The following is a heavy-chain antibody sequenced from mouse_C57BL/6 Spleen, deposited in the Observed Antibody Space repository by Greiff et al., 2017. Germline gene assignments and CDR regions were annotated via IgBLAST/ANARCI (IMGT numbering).Heavy chain of an antibody. CDR2: IYPGDGDT. CDR1: GYAFSSYW. CDR3: ARSDYYGSSYDFDY. J-gene: IGHJ2*01. Sequence: VQLQQSGAELVKPGASVKISCKASGYAFSSYWMNWVKQRPGKGLEWIGQIYPGDGDTNYNRKFKGKAKLTADKSSSTAYMQLSSLTSEDSAVYFCARSDYYGSSYDFDYWGQGTTLTVSS. V-gene: IGHV1-80*01. D-gene: IGHD1-1*01.